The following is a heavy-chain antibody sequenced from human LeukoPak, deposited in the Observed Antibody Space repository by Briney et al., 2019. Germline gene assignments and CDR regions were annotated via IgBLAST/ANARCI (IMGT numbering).Heavy chain of an antibody. J-gene: IGHJ4*02. Sequence: GASVKVSCKASGYTFTSYYMHWVQQAPGQGLEWMGIINPSGGSTSYAQKFQGRVTMTRDTSTSTVYMELSSLRSEDTAVYYCARDRGYTLLGYCTNGVCFEVDYWRQGTLVTVSS. D-gene: IGHD2-8*01. CDR3: ARDRGYTLLGYCTNGVCFEVDY. V-gene: IGHV1-46*01. CDR2: INPSGGST. CDR1: GYTFTSYY.